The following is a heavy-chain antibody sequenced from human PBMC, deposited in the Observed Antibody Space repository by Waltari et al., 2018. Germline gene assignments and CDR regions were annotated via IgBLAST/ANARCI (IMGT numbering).Heavy chain of an antibody. CDR1: GFSFSSYW. Sequence: EVQLVESGGGLVQSVDSLRLYCAASGFSFSSYWWNWVRQTPGKGREWVANIKEEGGEKYYVDSVKGRFTISRDKSKNTLYLQMNSLRAEDTAVYYCARDEFTMVRGVTLDYWGQGTLVTVSS. CDR2: IKEEGGEK. V-gene: IGHV3-7*01. D-gene: IGHD3-10*01. J-gene: IGHJ4*02. CDR3: ARDEFTMVRGVTLDY.